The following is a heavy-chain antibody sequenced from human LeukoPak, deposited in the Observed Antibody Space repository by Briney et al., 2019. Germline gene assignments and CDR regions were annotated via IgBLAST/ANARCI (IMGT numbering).Heavy chain of an antibody. CDR3: AKSVYYYDSSGYSPDY. D-gene: IGHD3-22*01. J-gene: IGHJ4*02. V-gene: IGHV3-30*18. CDR1: GFTFSNAW. CDR2: ISYDGSNK. Sequence: GGSLRLSCAASGFTFSNAWMNWVRQAPGKGLEWVAVISYDGSNKYYADSVKGRFTISRDNSKNTLYLQMNSLRAEDTAVYYCAKSVYYYDSSGYSPDYWGQGTLVTVSS.